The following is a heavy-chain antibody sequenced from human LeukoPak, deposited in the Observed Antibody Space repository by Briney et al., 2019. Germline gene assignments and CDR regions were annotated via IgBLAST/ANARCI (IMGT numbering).Heavy chain of an antibody. V-gene: IGHV4-61*10. CDR3: ARCSTIFGVVTPSYYYYMDV. CDR1: GNSISSGDYY. CDR2: INHSGST. J-gene: IGHJ6*03. Sequence: PSETLSLACTVSGNSISSGDYYWSWIRQPAGKGLEWIGEINHSGSTNYNPSLKSRVTISVDTSKNQFSLKLSSVTAADTAVYYCARCSTIFGVVTPSYYYYMDVWGKGTTVTVSS. D-gene: IGHD3-3*01.